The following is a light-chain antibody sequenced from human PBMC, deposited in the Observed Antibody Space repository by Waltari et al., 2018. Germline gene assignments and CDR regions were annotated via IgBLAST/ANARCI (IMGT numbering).Light chain of an antibody. Sequence: EIVITQSPAALSVSPGERATLSCRASQSISTNLAWYQQKPGQAPRLLVYGASTRATGIPARFSGSGSGTEFTLTISSLQSEDFAVYYCQQYNTWPPYTFGQGTKLEI. CDR2: GAS. CDR3: QQYNTWPPYT. J-gene: IGKJ2*01. CDR1: QSISTN. V-gene: IGKV3-15*01.